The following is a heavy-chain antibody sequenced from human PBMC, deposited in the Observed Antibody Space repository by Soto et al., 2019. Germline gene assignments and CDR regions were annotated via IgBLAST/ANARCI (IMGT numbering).Heavy chain of an antibody. CDR1: GGSISSYY. Sequence: PSETLSLTCIVSGGSISSYYWSWIRQPPGKGLEWIGYIYYSGRTNYNPSLKSRVTISVDTSKNQLSLKLSSVTAADTAVYYCASGGWTYDILTGYYLWGQGTMVTVSS. CDR3: ASGGWTYDILTGYYL. CDR2: IYYSGRT. V-gene: IGHV4-59*01. J-gene: IGHJ3*01. D-gene: IGHD3-9*01.